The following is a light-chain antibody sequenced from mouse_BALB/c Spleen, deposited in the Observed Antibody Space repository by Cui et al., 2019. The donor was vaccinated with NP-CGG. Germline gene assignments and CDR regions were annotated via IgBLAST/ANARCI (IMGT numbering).Light chain of an antibody. CDR1: TVSVTTSNY. CDR2: GTN. V-gene: IGLV1*01. CDR3: ALWYSNHWV. Sequence: QAVVTQESALTTSPGETVTLTSRSSTVSVTTSNYANWVQEKPDHLFTGLIGGTNNRAPGVPARFSGSLIGDKAALTITGAQTEDEAIYFCALWYSNHWVFGGGTKLTVL. J-gene: IGLJ1*01.